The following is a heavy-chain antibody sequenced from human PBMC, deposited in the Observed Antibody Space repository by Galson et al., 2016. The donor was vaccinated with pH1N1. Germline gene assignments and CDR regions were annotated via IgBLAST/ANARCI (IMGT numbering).Heavy chain of an antibody. D-gene: IGHD3-10*01. CDR1: GFTFSNHG. J-gene: IGHJ4*02. Sequence: KASGFTFSNHGINWVRQAPGQGLEWMGWINTDTGNPTYAPGFTGRFVFSLDTSVSTAYLQITSLKAEDTAVYYCARGFYYGSGSFWPWDYWGQGTLVTVSS. CDR3: ARGFYYGSGSFWPWDY. V-gene: IGHV7-4-1*02. CDR2: INTDTGNP.